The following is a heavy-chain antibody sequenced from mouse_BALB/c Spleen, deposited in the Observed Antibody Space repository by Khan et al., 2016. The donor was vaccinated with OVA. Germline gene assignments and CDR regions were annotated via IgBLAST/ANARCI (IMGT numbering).Heavy chain of an antibody. CDR1: GYTFTNYG. CDR3: ARVGFDGTMDY. CDR2: INTSTGKP. Sequence: QIQLVQSGPELKKPGATVKISCKASGYTFTNYGMNWVKQAPGKGLKWMGWINTSTGKPTYADDFKGRFALSLETSASTASLQINNLTNEDTATLFCARVGFDGTMDYWGQGTSVTVSS. J-gene: IGHJ4*01. V-gene: IGHV9-3-1*01.